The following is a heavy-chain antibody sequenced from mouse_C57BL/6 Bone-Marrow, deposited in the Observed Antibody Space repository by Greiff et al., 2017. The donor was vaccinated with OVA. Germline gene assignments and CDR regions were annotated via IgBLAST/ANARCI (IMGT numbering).Heavy chain of an antibody. CDR3: VRHGDVRYDEGYYYAMDY. CDR2: IRSKSNNYAT. V-gene: IGHV10-1*01. CDR1: GFSFNTYA. Sequence: DVMLVESGGGLVQPKGSLKLSCAASGFSFNTYAMNWVRQAPGKGLEWVARIRSKSNNYATYYADSVKDRFTISRDDSESMLYLQMNNLKTEDTAMYYCVRHGDVRYDEGYYYAMDYWGQGTSVTVSS. D-gene: IGHD2-12*01. J-gene: IGHJ4*01.